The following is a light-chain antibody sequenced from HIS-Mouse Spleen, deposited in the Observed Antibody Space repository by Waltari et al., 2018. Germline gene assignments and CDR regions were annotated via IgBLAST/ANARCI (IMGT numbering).Light chain of an antibody. CDR1: ALPKKY. CDR3: YSTDSSGNHRV. J-gene: IGLJ2*01. CDR2: EDS. Sequence: SYELTQPPSVSVSPGQTARITCSGDALPKKYAYWYQQKSGQAHVLVIYEDSKRPSGIPGRLPGSSPGTMATLTISGAQVEDEADYYCYSTDSSGNHRVFGGGTKLTVL. V-gene: IGLV3-10*01.